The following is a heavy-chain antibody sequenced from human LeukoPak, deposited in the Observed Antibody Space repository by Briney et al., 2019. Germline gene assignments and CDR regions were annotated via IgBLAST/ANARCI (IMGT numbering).Heavy chain of an antibody. D-gene: IGHD6-13*01. CDR1: GGSISSSSYY. J-gene: IGHJ4*02. CDR3: ASVLAAAGPFDY. V-gene: IGHV4-39*01. Sequence: SETLSLTCTVSGGSISSSSYYWGWIRQPPGKELEWIGSIYYSGSTYYNPSLKSRVTISVDTSKNQFSLKLSSVTAADTAVYYCASVLAAAGPFDYWGQGTLVTVSS. CDR2: IYYSGST.